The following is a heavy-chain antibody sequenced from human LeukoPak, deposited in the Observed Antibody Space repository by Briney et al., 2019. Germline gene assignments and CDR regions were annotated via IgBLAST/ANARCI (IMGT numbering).Heavy chain of an antibody. Sequence: PSETLSLTCTVSGGSISSVSYYWGWIRQPPGKGLEWIGSIYYSGSTYYNPSLKSRVTVSVDTSKNQFYLRLSSVTAADTAVYYCARDPSSSSEPYYFDYWGQGTLVTVSS. CDR3: ARDPSSSSEPYYFDY. V-gene: IGHV4-39*02. D-gene: IGHD6-6*01. J-gene: IGHJ4*02. CDR2: IYYSGST. CDR1: GGSISSVSYY.